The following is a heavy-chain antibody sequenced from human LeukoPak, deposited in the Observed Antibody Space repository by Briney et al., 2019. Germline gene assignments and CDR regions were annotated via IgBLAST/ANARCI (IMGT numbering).Heavy chain of an antibody. V-gene: IGHV3-53*01. CDR1: GFTVSSNY. D-gene: IGHD6-19*01. J-gene: IGHJ4*02. CDR3: AREVTSSGWYHYYFDY. Sequence: PGGSLRLSCVASGFTVSSNYMSWVRLAPGKGLEWVSVIYSGGSTYYADSVKGRFTISRDNSKNTLYLQMNSLRAEDTAVYYCAREVTSSGWYHYYFDYWGQGTLVTVSS. CDR2: IYSGGST.